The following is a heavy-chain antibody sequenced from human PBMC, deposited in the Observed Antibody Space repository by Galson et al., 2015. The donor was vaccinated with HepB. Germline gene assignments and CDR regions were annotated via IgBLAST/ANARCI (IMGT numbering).Heavy chain of an antibody. CDR1: GGSISSSSHY. D-gene: IGHD2-2*01. V-gene: IGHV4-39*07. CDR3: AREKVAYCSSTSSSPGYNWFDP. J-gene: IGHJ5*02. CDR2: IYYSGST. Sequence: ETLSLTCTVSGGSISSSSHYWGWIRQPPGKGLEWIGSIYYSGSTYYNPSLKSRVTVSVDTSKNQFSLKLSSVTAADTAVYYCAREKVAYCSSTSSSPGYNWFDPWGQGTLVTVSS.